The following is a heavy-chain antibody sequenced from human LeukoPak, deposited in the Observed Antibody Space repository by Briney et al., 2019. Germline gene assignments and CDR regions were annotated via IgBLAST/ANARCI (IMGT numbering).Heavy chain of an antibody. Sequence: ASVKVSCKVSGYTLTELSMHWVRQAPGKGLEWMGGFDPEDGETIYAQKFQGRVTMTEDTSTDTAYMELSSLRSEDTAVYYCATQQLVPLSYYYGMDVWGQGTTVTVSS. V-gene: IGHV1-24*01. J-gene: IGHJ6*02. D-gene: IGHD6-13*01. CDR1: GYTLTELS. CDR2: FDPEDGET. CDR3: ATQQLVPLSYYYGMDV.